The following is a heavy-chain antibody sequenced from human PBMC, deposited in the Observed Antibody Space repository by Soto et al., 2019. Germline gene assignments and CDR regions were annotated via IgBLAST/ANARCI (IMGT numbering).Heavy chain of an antibody. D-gene: IGHD2-2*01. J-gene: IGHJ5*02. CDR2: ISWNSGSI. CDR3: AKGSYQLLFANWFDP. CDR1: GFTFDDYA. Sequence: EVQLVESGGGLVQPGRSLRLSCAASGFTFDDYATHWVRQAPGKGLEWVSGISWNSGSIGYADSVKGRFTLSRDNAKNSLYLQRNSLRAEDTALYYCAKGSYQLLFANWFDPWGQGTLVTVSS. V-gene: IGHV3-9*01.